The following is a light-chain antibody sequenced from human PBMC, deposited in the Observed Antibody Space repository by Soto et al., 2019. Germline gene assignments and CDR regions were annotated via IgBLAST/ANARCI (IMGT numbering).Light chain of an antibody. J-gene: IGKJ1*01. CDR3: QQRSNWPPK. CDR2: DAS. CDR1: QSVSSY. Sequence: EIVLTQSPATLSLSPGERATLSCRASQSVSSYLAWYQQKPGQAPRLLIYDASNRATGIPARFSGSGSGTDFTLTISSLEPEAFAVYYCQQRSNWPPKFGQGTKVEIQ. V-gene: IGKV3-11*01.